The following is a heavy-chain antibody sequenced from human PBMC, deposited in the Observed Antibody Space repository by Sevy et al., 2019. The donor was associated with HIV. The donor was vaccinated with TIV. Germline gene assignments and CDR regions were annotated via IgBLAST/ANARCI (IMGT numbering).Heavy chain of an antibody. CDR3: ARVLNPYYYDSSGYSNYEQYDY. D-gene: IGHD3-22*01. Sequence: ASVKVSCKASGYTFTSYGISWVRQAPGQGLEWMGWISAYNGNTNYAQKLQGRVTMTTDTSTSTAYMELRSLRSDDTAVYYGARVLNPYYYDSSGYSNYEQYDYWGQGTLVTVSS. CDR1: GYTFTSYG. CDR2: ISAYNGNT. V-gene: IGHV1-18*01. J-gene: IGHJ4*02.